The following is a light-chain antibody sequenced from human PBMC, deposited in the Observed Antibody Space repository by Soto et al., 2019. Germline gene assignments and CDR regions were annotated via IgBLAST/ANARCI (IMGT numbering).Light chain of an antibody. CDR2: TSN. CDR3: AAWDDSLNVVV. V-gene: IGLV1-44*01. Sequence: QSVLTQPPSESGTPGQTVTISCSGSRPNIGSNTLNWYQQLPGTAPQLLISTSNHRPSGVRDRFSASKSGTSASLAISGLQSDDEADYYCAAWDDSLNVVVFGGGTKLTVL. CDR1: RPNIGSNT. J-gene: IGLJ2*01.